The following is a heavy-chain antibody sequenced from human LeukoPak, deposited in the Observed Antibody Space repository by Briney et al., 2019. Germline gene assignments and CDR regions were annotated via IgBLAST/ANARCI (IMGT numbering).Heavy chain of an antibody. D-gene: IGHD3-3*01. CDR1: GYSISSGYY. CDR2: IYHSGST. Sequence: PSETLSLTCTVSGYSISSGYYWGWIRQPPGKGLEWIGSIYHSGSTYYNPSLKSRVTISVDTSKNQFSLKLSSVTAADTAVYYCARVQYTNDFWSYYMDVWGKGTTVTVSS. V-gene: IGHV4-38-2*02. J-gene: IGHJ6*03. CDR3: ARVQYTNDFWSYYMDV.